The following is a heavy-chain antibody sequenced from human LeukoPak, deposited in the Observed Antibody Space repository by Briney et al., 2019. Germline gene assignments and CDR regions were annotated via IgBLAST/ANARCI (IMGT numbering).Heavy chain of an antibody. CDR2: ISFGGTNE. CDR1: GFTFSSYA. Sequence: GGSLRLSCAASGFTFSSYAMHWVRQAPGKGLEWVAFISFGGTNEYYADSVKGRFTISRDNSKNTLSLQMNSLRTEDTAMYYCARDILAVSGTGCFDSWGQGTLVTVSS. V-gene: IGHV3-30-3*01. CDR3: ARDILAVSGTGCFDS. D-gene: IGHD6-13*01. J-gene: IGHJ4*02.